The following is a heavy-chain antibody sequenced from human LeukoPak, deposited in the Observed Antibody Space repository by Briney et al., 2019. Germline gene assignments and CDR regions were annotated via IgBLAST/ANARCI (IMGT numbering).Heavy chain of an antibody. D-gene: IGHD2-2*01. CDR2: MAHDETNS. V-gene: IGHV3-30*04. CDR3: ARDLTPGAPDYFDS. J-gene: IGHJ4*02. Sequence: GWSPTLSCATSGVTLGSYAMHSGRQAPGKGLGWVAVMAHDETNSFYADSVRGRFTISRDNSMNTLYLRMNSLRPEDTAVYFCARDLTPGAPDYFDSWGQGTLVTVSS. CDR1: GVTLGSYA.